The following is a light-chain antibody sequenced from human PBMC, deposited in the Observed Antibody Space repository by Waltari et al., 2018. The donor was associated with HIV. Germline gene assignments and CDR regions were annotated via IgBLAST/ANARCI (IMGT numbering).Light chain of an antibody. CDR2: CDH. Sequence: SYVVSQPPSVSVAPGQTAAITCGGNKIGSLSVHWYQKRPGQAPGLVISCDHDRPSGIPERFSGSSSGNTATLTIRGVEAGDEADYYCQVWDSSSDHVLFGGGTKLTVL. V-gene: IGLV3-21*04. CDR3: QVWDSSSDHVL. J-gene: IGLJ2*01. CDR1: KIGSLS.